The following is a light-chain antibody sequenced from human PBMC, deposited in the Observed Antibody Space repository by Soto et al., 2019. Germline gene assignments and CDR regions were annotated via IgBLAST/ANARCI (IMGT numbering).Light chain of an antibody. CDR3: QVWESGRGV. Sequence: YELTQPPSVSVAPGQTARITCGGNNIGGKSVHWYQQKPGQAPVLVVYDGSDRPSGIPERFSGSNSVNTATLTISRVAAGDEADYYCQVWESGRGVFGTGTKV. CDR2: DGS. J-gene: IGLJ1*01. CDR1: NIGGKS. V-gene: IGLV3-21*02.